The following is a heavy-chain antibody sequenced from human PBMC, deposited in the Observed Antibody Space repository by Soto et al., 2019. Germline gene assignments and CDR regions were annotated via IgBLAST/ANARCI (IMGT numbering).Heavy chain of an antibody. Sequence: GGSLRLSCAASVFTVSSNYMSWVRQAPGKGLEWVSVIYSGGSTYYADSVKGRFTISRDNSKNTLYLQMNSLRAEDTAVYYCARAIRDGYNYWFDYWGQGTLVTVSS. J-gene: IGHJ4*02. V-gene: IGHV3-66*01. D-gene: IGHD5-12*01. CDR3: ARAIRDGYNYWFDY. CDR2: IYSGGST. CDR1: VFTVSSNY.